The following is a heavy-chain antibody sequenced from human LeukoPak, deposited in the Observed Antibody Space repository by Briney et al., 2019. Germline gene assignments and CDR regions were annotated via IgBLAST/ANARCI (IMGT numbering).Heavy chain of an antibody. CDR1: GGSIGSSTYY. Sequence: PSETLSLTCTVSGGSIGSSTYYWGWIRQSPGKGLEWIGSAHYSGGSYYNPSLKSRVTISLNTSKNQFSLKLSSVTAADTAVYYCARVKPAAAWLGYFDYWGQGTLVTVSS. CDR3: ARVKPAAAWLGYFDY. V-gene: IGHV4-39*07. J-gene: IGHJ4*02. D-gene: IGHD2-2*01. CDR2: AHYSGGS.